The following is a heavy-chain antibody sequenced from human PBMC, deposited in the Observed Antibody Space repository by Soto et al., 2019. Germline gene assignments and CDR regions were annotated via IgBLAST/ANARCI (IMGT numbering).Heavy chain of an antibody. CDR2: ISSSGTFK. CDR3: ARDPPHGDTSSWDADS. CDR1: GFIFTTNS. V-gene: IGHV3-21*01. J-gene: IGHJ4*02. D-gene: IGHD2-21*01. Sequence: PGGSLRLSCEASGFIFTTNSMNWVRQVPGKGLQWLSSISSSGTFKSYGDSVKGRFTISRDNAKNSLFLQMNNLSGEDTGLYYCARDPPHGDTSSWDADSWGPGTLVTVSS.